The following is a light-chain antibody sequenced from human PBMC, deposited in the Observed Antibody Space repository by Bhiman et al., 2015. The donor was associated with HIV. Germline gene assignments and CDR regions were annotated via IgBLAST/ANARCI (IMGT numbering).Light chain of an antibody. Sequence: QSALSQPLSASGSPGQSVTISCTGSSSDVGRHDYVTWYQQYPGKAPKVIIYEVEKRPSGVPDRFFGSKSGNTASLTISDLQTDDDADYYCSSFVNNTHLYVFGTGTKVTVL. J-gene: IGLJ1*01. V-gene: IGLV2-8*01. CDR3: SSFVNNTHLYV. CDR2: EVE. CDR1: SSDVGRHDY.